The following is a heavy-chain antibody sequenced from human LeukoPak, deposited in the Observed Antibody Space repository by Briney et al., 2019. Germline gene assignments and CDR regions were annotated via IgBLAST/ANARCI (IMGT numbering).Heavy chain of an antibody. V-gene: IGHV3-33*01. D-gene: IGHD5-12*01. Sequence: GRSLRLSCAASGSIFSSYGMHWVRQAPGKGLEWVAVIWYDGSKEYYADSVKGRFTISRDNSKNTPYLQMNSLRAEDTAVYYCARDGQWLPDGMDVWGQGTTVTVSS. CDR1: GSIFSSYG. CDR3: ARDGQWLPDGMDV. CDR2: IWYDGSKE. J-gene: IGHJ6*02.